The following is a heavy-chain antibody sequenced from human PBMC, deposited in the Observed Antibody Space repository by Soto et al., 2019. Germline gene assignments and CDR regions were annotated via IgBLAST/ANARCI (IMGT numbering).Heavy chain of an antibody. V-gene: IGHV1-24*01. D-gene: IGHD3-9*01. CDR1: GHTLTELS. J-gene: IGHJ5*01. CDR3: ARHVGDATGFYSNWFDS. CDR2: FDPEGGEA. Sequence: ASVKVSCKISGHTLTELSIHWVRQAPGKGLEWMGGFDPEGGEAIYAQKWHGRVTVTRDTSASTAYMELSSLKASDTATYYCARHVGDATGFYSNWFDSWGQGTLVTVSS.